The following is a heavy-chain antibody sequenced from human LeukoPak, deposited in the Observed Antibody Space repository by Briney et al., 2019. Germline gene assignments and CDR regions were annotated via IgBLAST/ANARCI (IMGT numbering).Heavy chain of an antibody. D-gene: IGHD1-26*01. CDR2: INPSGGST. CDR3: ARDSVGATPYYFDY. Sequence: ATVKVSCKASGYTFTSYYMHWVRQAPGQGLEWMGIINPSGGSTSYAQKFQGRVTMTTDTSTSTAYMELRSLRSDDTAVYYCARDSVGATPYYFDYWGQGTLVTVSS. V-gene: IGHV1-46*01. CDR1: GYTFTSYY. J-gene: IGHJ4*02.